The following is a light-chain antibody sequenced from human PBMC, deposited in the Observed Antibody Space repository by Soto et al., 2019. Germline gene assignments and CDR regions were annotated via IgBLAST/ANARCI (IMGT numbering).Light chain of an antibody. CDR1: QSISSW. CDR2: DAS. J-gene: IGKJ1*01. V-gene: IGKV1-5*01. CDR3: QQYNSYSGT. Sequence: DXQMTQSPSTLSASVGDRVTITCRASQSISSWLAWYQQKPGKAPKLLIYDASSLESGFPSRFSGSGSGTEFTLTISSLQPDDFATYYCQQYNSYSGTFGQGTKV.